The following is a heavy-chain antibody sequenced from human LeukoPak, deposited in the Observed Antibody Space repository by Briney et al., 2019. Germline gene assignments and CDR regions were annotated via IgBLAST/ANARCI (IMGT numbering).Heavy chain of an antibody. Sequence: ASVKVSYKASGYTFTSYGISWVRQAPGQGLEWMAWISAYNGNTNYAQKLQGRVTITTDTSTSTAYMELRSLRSDDTAVYYCARDRPLSPYYYYYMDVWGKGTTVTVSS. CDR1: GYTFTSYG. V-gene: IGHV1-18*01. CDR3: ARDRPLSPYYYYYMDV. CDR2: ISAYNGNT. J-gene: IGHJ6*03. D-gene: IGHD3-16*02.